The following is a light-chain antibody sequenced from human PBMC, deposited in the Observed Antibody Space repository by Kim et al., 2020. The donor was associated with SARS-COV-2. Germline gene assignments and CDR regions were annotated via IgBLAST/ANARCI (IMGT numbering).Light chain of an antibody. V-gene: IGKV3-15*01. CDR2: GAS. J-gene: IGKJ1*01. CDR1: QSVSSN. CDR3: QQYNNSPET. Sequence: VSPGERATLSCRASQSVSSNLAWYQQKPGQAPRLLIYGASTRATGIPARFSGSGSGTDFTLTISSLQSEDFAVYYCQQYNNSPETFGQGTKVDIK.